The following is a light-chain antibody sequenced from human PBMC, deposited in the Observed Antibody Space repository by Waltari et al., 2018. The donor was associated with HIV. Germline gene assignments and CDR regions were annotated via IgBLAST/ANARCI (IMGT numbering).Light chain of an antibody. Sequence: SDVLTQPPSVSVAPGQTARIPCGGNSIGSKSVHWYQQRPGQAPVLVVYDNGGRPSGIHGGFSGSKSGNTATLTIGRVEAGDEADFYCQVWDSSSDHPRVVFGGGTKVTVL. CDR3: QVWDSSSDHPRVV. CDR2: DNG. J-gene: IGLJ2*01. CDR1: SIGSKS. V-gene: IGLV3-21*02.